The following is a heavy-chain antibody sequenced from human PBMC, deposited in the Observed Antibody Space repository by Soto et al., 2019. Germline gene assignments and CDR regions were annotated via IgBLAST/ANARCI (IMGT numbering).Heavy chain of an antibody. D-gene: IGHD2-8*02. J-gene: IGHJ5*02. CDR3: ARHEGWTGPDQ. Sequence: SETLSLTCAVSGASIGSGGWWSWVRQPPGKGLEWIAEIFHDGNTNYSPSLKSRATISVDKSQNQFSLNVYSVTAADTAVYYCARHEGWTGPDQWGQGTLVTVS. CDR2: IFHDGNT. CDR1: GASIGSGGW. V-gene: IGHV4-4*02.